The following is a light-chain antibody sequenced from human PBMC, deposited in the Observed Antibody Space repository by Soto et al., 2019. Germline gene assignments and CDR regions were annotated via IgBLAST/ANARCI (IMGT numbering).Light chain of an antibody. CDR3: AVGDDSLNGLV. CDR1: SSNIGGNT. V-gene: IGLV1-44*01. J-gene: IGLJ2*01. CDR2: NSN. Sequence: QSVLTQTPSASGTPGQRVTISCSGSSSNIGGNTVNWYQQLPGTAPKLLIYNSNQRPSGVPDRFSGSKSATSASLAISGLQSADEAEYYWAVGDDSLNGLVFGGGTKLTVL.